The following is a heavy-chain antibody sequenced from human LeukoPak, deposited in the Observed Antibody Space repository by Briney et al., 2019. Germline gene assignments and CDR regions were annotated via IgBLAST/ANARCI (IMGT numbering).Heavy chain of an antibody. V-gene: IGHV4-38-2*02. J-gene: IGHJ4*02. Sequence: SETLSLTYTVSGYSISSGYYWGWIRQPPGKGLEWIGSIYHSGSTYYNPSLMSRVTISVDTSKNQFSLKLSSVTAADTAVYYCARDNFNYDFWSGYYTPPFDYWGQGTLVTVSS. CDR3: ARDNFNYDFWSGYYTPPFDY. CDR1: GYSISSGYY. D-gene: IGHD3-3*01. CDR2: IYHSGST.